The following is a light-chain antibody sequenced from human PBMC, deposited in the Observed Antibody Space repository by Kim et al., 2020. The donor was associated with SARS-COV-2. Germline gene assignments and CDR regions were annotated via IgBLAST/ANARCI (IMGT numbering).Light chain of an antibody. Sequence: SSELTQDPAVSVALGQTVRITCQGDSLRSYYASWYQQKPGQAPVLVIYGKNNRPSGIPDRFSGSSSGNTASLTITGAQAKDEADYYCNSRDSSGNPNWVFGGGTQLTVL. J-gene: IGLJ3*02. V-gene: IGLV3-19*01. CDR3: NSRDSSGNPNWV. CDR1: SLRSYY. CDR2: GKN.